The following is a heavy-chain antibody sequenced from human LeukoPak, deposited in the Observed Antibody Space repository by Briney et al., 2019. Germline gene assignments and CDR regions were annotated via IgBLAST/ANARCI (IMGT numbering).Heavy chain of an antibody. J-gene: IGHJ3*02. Sequence: PGGSLRLSCAASGFTFSNYGMHWVRQAPGKGLVWVSRIHSDGSSTTSADSVKGRFTISRDNAENTLYLQMNSLRAEDTAVYFCARGSAHAFDIWGQGTMVTVSS. CDR1: GFTFSNYG. CDR3: ARGSAHAFDI. D-gene: IGHD1-26*01. CDR2: IHSDGSST. V-gene: IGHV3-74*01.